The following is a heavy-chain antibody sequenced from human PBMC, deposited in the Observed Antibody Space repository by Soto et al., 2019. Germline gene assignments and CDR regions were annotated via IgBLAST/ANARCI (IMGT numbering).Heavy chain of an antibody. CDR1: GGTFSSYS. CDR2: IIPVLGIA. CDR3: ARGAAGIAVAGASYYFDS. Sequence: QVQLVQSGAEVKKPGSSVKVSCKASGGTFSSYSISWVRQAPGQGLEWMGRIIPVLGIANYAQKLQGRVTITADKSTSTAYMELRSLRSEDTAVYYCARGAAGIAVAGASYYFDSWGQGPLVTVSS. J-gene: IGHJ4*02. D-gene: IGHD6-19*01. V-gene: IGHV1-69*02.